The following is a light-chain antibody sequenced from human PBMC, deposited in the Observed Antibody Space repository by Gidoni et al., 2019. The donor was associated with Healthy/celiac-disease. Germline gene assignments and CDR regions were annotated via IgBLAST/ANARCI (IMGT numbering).Light chain of an antibody. J-gene: IGKJ5*01. Sequence: DIQMTQSPASLSASVGDRVTITCQASQSISSYLNWYQQKPGKAHKLLIYAASSLQRGVPSRFSGSGSGTDFNLTISSLQPEDFATYYCQQSYSTPITFGQGTRLEIK. CDR1: QSISSY. V-gene: IGKV1-39*01. CDR2: AAS. CDR3: QQSYSTPIT.